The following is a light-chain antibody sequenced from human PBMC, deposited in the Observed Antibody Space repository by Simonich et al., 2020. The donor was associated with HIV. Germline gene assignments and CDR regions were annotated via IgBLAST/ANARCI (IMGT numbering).Light chain of an antibody. Sequence: EIVITQSPATLSVSPGERATPSCRTSQSISSNLAWYQRKPGQAPRLLIYGASNRATAIPARFSGSGFGTEFTLTISSMQSEDFAVYYCQQFNNWPSPFTFGPGTKVDIK. CDR3: QQFNNWPSPFT. CDR2: GAS. CDR1: QSISSN. J-gene: IGKJ3*01. V-gene: IGKV3-15*01.